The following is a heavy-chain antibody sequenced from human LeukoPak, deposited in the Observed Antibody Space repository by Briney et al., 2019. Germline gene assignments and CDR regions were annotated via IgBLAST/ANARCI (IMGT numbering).Heavy chain of an antibody. J-gene: IGHJ4*02. CDR1: GGSISSSSYY. D-gene: IGHD3-16*01. V-gene: IGHV4-39*07. Sequence: SETLSLTCTVSGGSISSSSYYWGWIRQPPGKGLEWIGSIYYSGSTYYNPSLKGRVTISVDTSKNQFSLKLSSVTAADTAVYYCARVRPGDHYFDYWGQGTLVTVSS. CDR2: IYYSGST. CDR3: ARVRPGDHYFDY.